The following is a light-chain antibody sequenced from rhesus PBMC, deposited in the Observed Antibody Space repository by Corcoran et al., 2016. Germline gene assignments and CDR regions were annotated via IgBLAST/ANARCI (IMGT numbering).Light chain of an antibody. J-gene: IGKJ4*01. CDR3: QRHNSHPLT. Sequence: DIQTTQSPSSLSASVGDRVSITCRASQTINSDLAWYQQKPGKVPRLLVYGASSLESGVPSRFSGSGSGTEFTLTIRSLQTEDFATYYCQRHNSHPLTFGGGTKVEIK. CDR2: GAS. CDR1: QTINSD. V-gene: IGKV1-44*02.